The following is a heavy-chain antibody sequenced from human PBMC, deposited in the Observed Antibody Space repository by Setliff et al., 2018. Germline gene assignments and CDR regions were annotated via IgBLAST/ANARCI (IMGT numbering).Heavy chain of an antibody. D-gene: IGHD6-19*01. J-gene: IGHJ6*03. CDR1: DDSISSRHFY. V-gene: IGHV4-61*01. CDR3: ARAISGWYSAHYYYMDV. Sequence: SETLSLTCTVSDDSISSRHFYWSWIRQPPGKGLEFIGYVYYSGTTNYDPSLKSRVTMSVDTSKNQFSLKLSAVTAADTAVYYCARAISGWYSAHYYYMDVWGKGTTVTVSS. CDR2: VYYSGTT.